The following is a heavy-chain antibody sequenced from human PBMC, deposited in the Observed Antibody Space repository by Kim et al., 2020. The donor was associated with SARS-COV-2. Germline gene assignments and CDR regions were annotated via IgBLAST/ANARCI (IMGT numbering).Heavy chain of an antibody. D-gene: IGHD6-13*01. CDR1: GFTFSSYA. CDR2: ISGSGGST. V-gene: IGHV3-23*01. CDR3: AKERGKINIAAAEGY. J-gene: IGHJ4*02. Sequence: GGSLRLSCAASGFTFSSYAMSWVRQAPGKGLEWVSAISGSGGSTYYADSVKGRFTISRDNSKNTRYLQMNSLRAENTAVYYCAKERGKINIAAAEGYWGQGALVTVSS.